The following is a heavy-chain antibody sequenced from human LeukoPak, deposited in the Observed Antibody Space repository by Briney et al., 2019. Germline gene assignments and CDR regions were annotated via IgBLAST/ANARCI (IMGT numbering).Heavy chain of an antibody. CDR3: ARDLELWY. Sequence: HPGRPLILSCAASGFSFSSYGMHWVRPAPGKGLEWVAVITYDGSNKYYADSVKGRFTISRDNSKNTLYLQMNSLRAEDTAVYYCARDLELWYWGQGTLVTVSS. J-gene: IGHJ4*02. D-gene: IGHD3-3*01. CDR2: ITYDGSNK. CDR1: GFSFSSYG. V-gene: IGHV3-30*03.